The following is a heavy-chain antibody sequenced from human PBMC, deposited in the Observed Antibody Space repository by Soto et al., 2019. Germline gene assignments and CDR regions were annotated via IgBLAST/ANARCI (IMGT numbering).Heavy chain of an antibody. Sequence: SETLSLTCSVSGGSINSYRWSWIRQPAGKGLEWIGRVYSSGTTDYNPSLNSRATMSVETSKNQFSLKLTSVTAADTAVYYCARDIGSYAYAEGYWGQGIQVTVSS. J-gene: IGHJ4*02. D-gene: IGHD2-2*01. CDR3: ARDIGSYAYAEGY. CDR2: VYSSGTT. V-gene: IGHV4-4*07. CDR1: GGSINSYR.